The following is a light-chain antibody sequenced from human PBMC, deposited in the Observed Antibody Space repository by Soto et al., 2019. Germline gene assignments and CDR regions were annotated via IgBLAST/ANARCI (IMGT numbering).Light chain of an antibody. J-gene: IGLJ3*02. CDR2: DVS. Sequence: QSALTQPSSVSGSPGQTVTISCTGPSSDVGGYNYVSWYQQHPGKVPKLMIYDVSQRPSGVPDRFSGSKSGNTASLTISGLQAEDEAYYHCCSYAGSYTSVFGGGTQLTVL. CDR3: CSYAGSYTSV. CDR1: SSDVGGYNY. V-gene: IGLV2-11*01.